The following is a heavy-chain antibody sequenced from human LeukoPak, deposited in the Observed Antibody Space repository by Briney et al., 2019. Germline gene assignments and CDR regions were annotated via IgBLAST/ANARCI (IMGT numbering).Heavy chain of an antibody. J-gene: IGHJ6*03. CDR2: IKQDGSEK. Sequence: GGSLRLSCAASGFTFSSYWMSWVRQAPGKGLEWVANIKQDGSEKYYVDSVKGRFTISRDNAKNTLSLQMNSLTAEDTAVYYCAARRGYYHYMDVWGKGTTVTVSS. CDR1: GFTFSSYW. V-gene: IGHV3-7*03. D-gene: IGHD3-3*01. CDR3: AARRGYYHYMDV.